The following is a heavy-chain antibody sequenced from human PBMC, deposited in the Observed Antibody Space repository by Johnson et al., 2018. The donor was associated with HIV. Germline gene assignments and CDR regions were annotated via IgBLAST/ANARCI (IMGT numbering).Heavy chain of an antibody. D-gene: IGHD3-10*01. V-gene: IGHV3-30*04. CDR2: ISYDGSNK. CDR1: GFTFSSYA. Sequence: QVQLVESGGGVVQPGRSLRLSCAASGFTFSSYAMHWVRQAPGTGLEWVAVISYDGSNKYYADSVKGRFTISSDNSKNTLYVQMHSLRAEDTSVYYCAKAAASAWGDDAFDIWGQGTMVTVSS. CDR3: AKAAASAWGDDAFDI. J-gene: IGHJ3*02.